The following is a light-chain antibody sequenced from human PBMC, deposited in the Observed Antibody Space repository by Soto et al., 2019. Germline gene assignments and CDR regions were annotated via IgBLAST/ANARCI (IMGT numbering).Light chain of an antibody. V-gene: IGKV3-20*01. CDR1: QSVRSTF. Sequence: VLPQSPDPLSLSPGDRVTLSCRASQSVRSTFLAWYQQKPGQAPRLLIYGASNRATGIPDRFSGSASGTDFTLTISRLEPDDSAVYYCQQYHDSPRNTFGQGTKLEIK. CDR3: QQYHDSPRNT. J-gene: IGKJ2*01. CDR2: GAS.